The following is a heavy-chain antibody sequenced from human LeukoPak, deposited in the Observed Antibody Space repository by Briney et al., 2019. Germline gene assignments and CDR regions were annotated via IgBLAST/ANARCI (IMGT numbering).Heavy chain of an antibody. CDR1: GFTFSSYA. Sequence: PGGSLRLSCAASGFTFSSYAMHWVRQAPGKGLEWVASINHNGNVNYYVDSVKGRFTISRDNAKNSLYLQVSNLRAEDTAVYFCARGGGLDVWGQGATVTVSS. CDR2: INHNGNVN. D-gene: IGHD3-16*01. CDR3: ARGGGLDV. J-gene: IGHJ6*02. V-gene: IGHV3-7*03.